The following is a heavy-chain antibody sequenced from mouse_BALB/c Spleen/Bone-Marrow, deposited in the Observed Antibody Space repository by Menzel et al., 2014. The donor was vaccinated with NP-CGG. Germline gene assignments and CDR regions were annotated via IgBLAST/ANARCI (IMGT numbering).Heavy chain of an antibody. D-gene: IGHD2-13*01. Sequence: VQLQQSGAELVKPGTSVKLSCKTSGYTFXSYWMHWVKQRPGQGLEWIGEIIPSNGRSNYNEKFKNKATLTVDKSSSTAYMQLSSLTSEDSAVYFCARTYGDSPYFYAMDYWGQGTSVTVSS. V-gene: IGHV1S81*02. CDR1: GYTFXSYW. CDR3: ARTYGDSPYFYAMDY. J-gene: IGHJ4*01. CDR2: IIPSNGRS.